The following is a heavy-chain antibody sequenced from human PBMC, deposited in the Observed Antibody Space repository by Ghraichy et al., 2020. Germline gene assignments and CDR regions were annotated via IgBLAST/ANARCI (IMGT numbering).Heavy chain of an antibody. CDR3: AKGSYNWNENYYFDY. J-gene: IGHJ4*02. CDR1: GFTFSSYG. CDR2: IRYDGSNK. V-gene: IGHV3-30*02. Sequence: GGSLRLSCAASGFTFSSYGMHWVRQAPGKGLEWVAFIRYDGSNKYYADSVKGRFTISRDNSKNTLYLQMNSLRAEDTAVYYCAKGSYNWNENYYFDYWGQGTLVTVSS. D-gene: IGHD1-20*01.